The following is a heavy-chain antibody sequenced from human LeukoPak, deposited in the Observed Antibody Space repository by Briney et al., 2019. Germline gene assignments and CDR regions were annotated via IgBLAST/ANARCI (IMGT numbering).Heavy chain of an antibody. Sequence: ASVKVSCKASGYTFTSYGISWVRQAPGQGLEWMGWINAYNGNTNYAQKLQGRVTMTTDTSTSTAYMELRSLRSDDTAVYYCARDQHEIVVVPAAVDFDYWGQGTLVTVSS. CDR2: INAYNGNT. CDR3: ARDQHEIVVVPAAVDFDY. V-gene: IGHV1-18*01. D-gene: IGHD2-2*01. J-gene: IGHJ4*02. CDR1: GYTFTSYG.